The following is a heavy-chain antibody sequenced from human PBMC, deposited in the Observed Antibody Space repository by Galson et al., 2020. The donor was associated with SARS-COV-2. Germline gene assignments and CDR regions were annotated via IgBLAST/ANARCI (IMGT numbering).Heavy chain of an antibody. V-gene: IGHV3-33*01. CDR2: IFFDGSDK. J-gene: IGHJ4*02. D-gene: IGHD6-6*01. CDR3: AREGDYSGSTGIDY. CDR1: GFTFSSHA. Sequence: GESLKISCAASGFTFSSHAMHWVRQAPGKGLEWVAQIFFDGSDKYYGDSVKGRFTISRDSSKNTVYLQMNSLRAEDTAVYYCAREGDYSGSTGIDYWGQGTLVTVSS.